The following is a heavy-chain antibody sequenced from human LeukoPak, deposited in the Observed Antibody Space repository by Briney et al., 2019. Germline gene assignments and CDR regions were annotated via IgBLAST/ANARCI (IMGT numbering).Heavy chain of an antibody. CDR1: GGSISSYY. D-gene: IGHD6-19*01. CDR2: IYYSGGT. CDR3: ARHPLGEGQWQFDY. Sequence: SETLSLTCTVSGGSISSYYWSWIRQPPGKGLEWIGDIYYSGGTKYNPSLKNRVTISVDTSKNQISLQLSSVTAADTAVYYCARHPLGEGQWQFDYWGQGTLVTVSS. V-gene: IGHV4-59*08. J-gene: IGHJ4*02.